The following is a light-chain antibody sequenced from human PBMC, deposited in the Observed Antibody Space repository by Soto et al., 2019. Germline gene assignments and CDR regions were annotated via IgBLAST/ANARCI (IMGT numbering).Light chain of an antibody. V-gene: IGLV2-8*01. CDR2: EVS. Sequence: QSVLTQPASVSGSPGQSITISCTGTSSDVGGYNYVSWYQQHPGKAPKLMIYEVSKRPSGVPDRFSGSKSGNTASLTVSGLQAEDEADYYCSSYAGSNKAVFGGGTKLTVL. CDR3: SSYAGSNKAV. J-gene: IGLJ2*01. CDR1: SSDVGGYNY.